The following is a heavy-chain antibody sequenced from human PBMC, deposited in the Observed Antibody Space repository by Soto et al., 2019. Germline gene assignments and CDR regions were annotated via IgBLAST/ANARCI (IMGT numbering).Heavy chain of an antibody. CDR2: IYYSGST. V-gene: IGHV4-59*01. J-gene: IGHJ4*02. CDR1: SGSISRYY. CDR3: ARANYFDY. Sequence: QVQLLESGPGLVKPSETLSLTCTVSSGSISRYYWSWFRQPPGKGLEWIGDIYYSGSTNYNPSLKSRVSISVDTSKNQFTLRLRSVNAADTAVYYCARANYFDYWGQGTLVTVSS.